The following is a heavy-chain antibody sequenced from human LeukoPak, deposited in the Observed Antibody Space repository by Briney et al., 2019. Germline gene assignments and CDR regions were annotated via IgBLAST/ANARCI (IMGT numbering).Heavy chain of an antibody. CDR1: GFTFSNYP. D-gene: IGHD6-19*01. Sequence: PGGSLRLSCSASGFTFSNYPMHWVRQGPGKGLEYVSAISGIGDSTYYADSVKGRFIISRDNSKNTLYLQMRSLRTEDTAVYYCVKDFGSSGSNWFDRWGQGTLVTVSS. J-gene: IGHJ5*02. CDR3: VKDFGSSGSNWFDR. V-gene: IGHV3-64D*06. CDR2: ISGIGDST.